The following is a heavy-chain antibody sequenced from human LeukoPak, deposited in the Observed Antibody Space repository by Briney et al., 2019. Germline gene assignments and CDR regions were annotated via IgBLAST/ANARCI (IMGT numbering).Heavy chain of an antibody. J-gene: IGHJ4*02. D-gene: IGHD3-10*01. CDR3: AKAPLGGSGSFGSY. CDR2: ISGSGGST. Sequence: GGSLRLSCAASGFTFSSYAMSWVRQAPGKGLEWVSAISGSGGSTYYADSVKGRFTISRDNSKNTLYLQMNSLRAEDTAVYYCAKAPLGGSGSFGSYWGQGTLVTVSS. V-gene: IGHV3-23*01. CDR1: GFTFSSYA.